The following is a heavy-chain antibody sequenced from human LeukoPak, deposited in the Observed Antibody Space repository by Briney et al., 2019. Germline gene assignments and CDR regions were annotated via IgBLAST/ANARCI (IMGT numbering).Heavy chain of an antibody. CDR3: ARLAGYSGYDLDY. CDR1: GGSISSYY. J-gene: IGHJ4*02. CDR2: IYYSGST. V-gene: IGHV4-59*08. D-gene: IGHD5-12*01. Sequence: SETLSLTCTVSGGSISSYYWSWIRQPPGKGLEWIGYIYYSGSTNYNPSLKSRVTTSVDTSKNQFSLNLSSVTAADTAVYYCARLAGYSGYDLDYWGQGTLVTVSS.